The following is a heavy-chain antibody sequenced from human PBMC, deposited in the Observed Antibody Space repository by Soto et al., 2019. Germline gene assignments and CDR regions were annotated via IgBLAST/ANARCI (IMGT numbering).Heavy chain of an antibody. CDR1: GFTFSSYA. CDR2: ISGSGGST. Sequence: EVQLLESGGGLVQPGGSLRLSCAASGFTFSSYAMSWVRQAPGKGLEWVSGISGSGGSTYYADSVQGRFTISRDNSKNTLYLQMNSLRSEDTAVYYCAKSPTTVTTGYWGQGTLVTVSS. J-gene: IGHJ4*02. D-gene: IGHD4-17*01. V-gene: IGHV3-23*01. CDR3: AKSPTTVTTGY.